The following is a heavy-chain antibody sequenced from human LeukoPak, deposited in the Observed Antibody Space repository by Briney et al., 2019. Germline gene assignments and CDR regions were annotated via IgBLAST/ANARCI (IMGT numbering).Heavy chain of an antibody. CDR1: GFTFSSYS. Sequence: AGGSLRLSCAASGFTFSSYSMNWVRQAPGKGLEWVSSISSSSSYIYYADSVKGRFTISRDNAKNSLYLQMNSLRAEDTAVYYCAREGHYYDSSGYYRDAFDIWGQGTMVTVSS. CDR2: ISSSSSYI. V-gene: IGHV3-21*01. CDR3: AREGHYYDSSGYYRDAFDI. D-gene: IGHD3-22*01. J-gene: IGHJ3*02.